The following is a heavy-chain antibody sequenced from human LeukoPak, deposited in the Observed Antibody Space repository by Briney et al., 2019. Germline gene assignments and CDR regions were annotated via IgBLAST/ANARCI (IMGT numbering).Heavy chain of an antibody. Sequence: GGSLRLSCAASGFTFSSYAMSWVRRAPGKGLEWVSAISGSGGSTYYADSVKGRFTISRDNSKNTLYLQMNSLRAEDTAVYYCARSITMVRGVNDYWGQGTLVTVSS. CDR1: GFTFSSYA. V-gene: IGHV3-23*01. J-gene: IGHJ4*02. D-gene: IGHD3-10*01. CDR3: ARSITMVRGVNDY. CDR2: ISGSGGST.